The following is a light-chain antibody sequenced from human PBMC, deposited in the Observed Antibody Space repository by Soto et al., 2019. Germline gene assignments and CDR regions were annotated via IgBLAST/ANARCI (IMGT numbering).Light chain of an antibody. CDR3: QQYNNWPPWT. V-gene: IGKV3-15*01. CDR1: QSVSSN. CDR2: GAS. Sequence: IVMTQSPATLSVSPGERATLSCRASQSVSSNLAWYQQQPGQAPRLLIYGASTRATGIPARFSGSGSGTELTLTISSLQSEDFAVYYCQQYNNWPPWTFGQGTKGDIK. J-gene: IGKJ1*01.